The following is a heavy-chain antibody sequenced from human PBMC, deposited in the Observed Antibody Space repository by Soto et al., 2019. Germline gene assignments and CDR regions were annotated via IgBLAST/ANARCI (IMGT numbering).Heavy chain of an antibody. D-gene: IGHD6-13*01. V-gene: IGHV1-69*02. Sequence: GASVKVSCKASGGTFSSYTISWVRQAPGQGLEWMGRIIPILGIANYAQKFQGRVTITADKSTSTAYMELSSLRSEDTAVYYCARAGIAAVERYFDLWGRGTLVTVPQ. J-gene: IGHJ2*01. CDR2: IIPILGIA. CDR1: GGTFSSYT. CDR3: ARAGIAAVERYFDL.